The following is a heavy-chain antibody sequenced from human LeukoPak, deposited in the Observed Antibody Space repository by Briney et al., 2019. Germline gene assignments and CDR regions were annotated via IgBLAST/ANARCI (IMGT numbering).Heavy chain of an antibody. CDR1: GFTFSTYD. Sequence: GGSLRLSCVASGFTFSTYDMHWVRQAPGEGLEWLTYISGSDNTIYYAGSVRGRFTVSRDNNKSSLYLQMNTLRAEDTAVYYCASDRSGWHYFDFWGHGTLVTVSS. V-gene: IGHV3-48*03. J-gene: IGHJ4*01. D-gene: IGHD6-19*01. CDR3: ASDRSGWHYFDF. CDR2: ISGSDNTI.